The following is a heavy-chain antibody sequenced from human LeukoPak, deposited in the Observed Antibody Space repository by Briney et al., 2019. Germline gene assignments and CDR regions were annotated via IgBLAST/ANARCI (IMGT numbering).Heavy chain of an antibody. V-gene: IGHV3-7*01. J-gene: IGHJ4*02. CDR3: ARVARYGYFSDY. D-gene: IGHD5-18*01. Sequence: PGGSLRLSCAASGFTFSDYLMTWVRQAPGKGLEWVADIKADGSDKYYVDSVKGRFTILRDNAKNSLYLQMNSLRAEDTAVYYCARVARYGYFSDYWGQGTLVTVSS. CDR2: IKADGSDK. CDR1: GFTFSDYL.